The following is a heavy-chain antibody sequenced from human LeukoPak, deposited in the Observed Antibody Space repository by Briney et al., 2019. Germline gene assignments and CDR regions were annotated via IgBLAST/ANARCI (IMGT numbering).Heavy chain of an antibody. CDR3: ARVTAVAAPWVY. J-gene: IGHJ4*02. V-gene: IGHV3-48*04. CDR1: GFTFSSYG. Sequence: GGSLRLSCAASGFTFSSYGMNWARQAPGRGLEWVSYISSSGSTIQYADSVEGRFTISRDNAKNSLYLQMNSLRAEDTAVYYCARVTAVAAPWVYWGQGTQVTVSS. CDR2: ISSSGSTI. D-gene: IGHD6-19*01.